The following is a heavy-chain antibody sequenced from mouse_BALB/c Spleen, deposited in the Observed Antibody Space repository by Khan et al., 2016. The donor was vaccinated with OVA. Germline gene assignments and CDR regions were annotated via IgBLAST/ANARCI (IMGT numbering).Heavy chain of an antibody. CDR3: AKDPPYYAMDS. CDR2: IWAGGSK. Sequence: QVQLKESGPGLVAPSQSLSITCTVSGFSLTDYAVSWIRQPPGKGLEWLGVIWAGGSKSYNSALKSRLSISKDNSRSQVFLNMNSMQTDDTAMYYCAKDPPYYAMDSWGQGISVTVSS. CDR1: GFSLTDYA. V-gene: IGHV2-6-5*01. J-gene: IGHJ4*01.